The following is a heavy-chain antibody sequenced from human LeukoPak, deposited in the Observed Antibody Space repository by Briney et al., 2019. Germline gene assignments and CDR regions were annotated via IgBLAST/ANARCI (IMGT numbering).Heavy chain of an antibody. Sequence: GASVKVSCKASGYTFTSYDINWVRQATGQGLEWMGWINSNTGGTDYAQNFQGRVTMTRDTSINTAYMELSSLKSDDTAVYYCARRIWFGEPQFDYWGQGTLVTVSS. CDR1: GYTFTSYD. V-gene: IGHV1-2*02. J-gene: IGHJ4*02. D-gene: IGHD3-10*01. CDR3: ARRIWFGEPQFDY. CDR2: INSNTGGT.